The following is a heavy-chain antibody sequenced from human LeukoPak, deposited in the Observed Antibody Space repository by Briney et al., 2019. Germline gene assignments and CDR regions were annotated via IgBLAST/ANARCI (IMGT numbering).Heavy chain of an antibody. CDR3: ARISDCGGDCYTSPFDY. Sequence: SVKVSCKAFGGTFSSYAISWVRQAPGQGLEWMGGIIPIFGTANYAQKFQGRVTITADESTSTAYMELSSLRSEDTAVYYCARISDCGGDCYTSPFDYWGQGTLVTVSS. CDR2: IIPIFGTA. D-gene: IGHD2-21*02. V-gene: IGHV1-69*01. CDR1: GGTFSSYA. J-gene: IGHJ4*02.